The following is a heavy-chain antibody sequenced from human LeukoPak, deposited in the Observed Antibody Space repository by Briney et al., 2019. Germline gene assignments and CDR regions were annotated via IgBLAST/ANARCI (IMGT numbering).Heavy chain of an antibody. CDR2: IGGDADGT. V-gene: IGHV3-23*01. CDR1: GFTVTNFA. Sequence: GGSLRLSCAASGFTVTNFAIAWVRQAPGKGLEWVAAIGGDADGTTYPDRVRGRFFLSRDSSKNTLYLQMNVLTVEDTAVYHCVHPTGEGWFYFPYWGQGTAVTVYS. D-gene: IGHD7-27*01. CDR3: VHPTGEGWFYFPY. J-gene: IGHJ4*02.